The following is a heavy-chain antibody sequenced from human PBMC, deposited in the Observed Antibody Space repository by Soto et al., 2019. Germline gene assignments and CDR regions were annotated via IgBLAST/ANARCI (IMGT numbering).Heavy chain of an antibody. D-gene: IGHD3-3*01. V-gene: IGHV4-34*01. CDR1: GGSFSGYY. CDR3: ARGDLDYDFWSGYFPYGMDV. Sequence: PSETLSLTCAVYGGSFSGYYWSWIRQPPGKGLEWIGEINHSGSTNYNPSLKGRVTISVDTSKNQFSLKLSSVTAADTAVYYCARGDLDYDFWSGYFPYGMDVWGQGTTVTVSS. CDR2: INHSGST. J-gene: IGHJ6*02.